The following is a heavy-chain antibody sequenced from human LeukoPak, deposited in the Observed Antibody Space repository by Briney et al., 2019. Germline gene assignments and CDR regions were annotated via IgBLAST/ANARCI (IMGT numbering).Heavy chain of an antibody. J-gene: IGHJ6*04. V-gene: IGHV3-53*01. CDR1: GFTVSSNY. D-gene: IGHD2-15*01. CDR2: ICSGGST. CDR3: ARAGYCSGGSCRINYYYGMDV. Sequence: GGSLRLSCAASGFTVSSNYMSWVRQAPGKGLEWVSVICSGGSTYYADSVKGRFTISRDNSKNTLYLQMNSLRAEDTAVYYCARAGYCSGGSCRINYYYGMDVWGKGTTVTVSS.